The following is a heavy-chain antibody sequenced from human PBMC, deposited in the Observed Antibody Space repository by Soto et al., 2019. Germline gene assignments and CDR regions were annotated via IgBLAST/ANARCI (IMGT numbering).Heavy chain of an antibody. J-gene: IGHJ5*02. CDR1: GGSFSGYY. D-gene: IGHD3-3*01. V-gene: IGHV4-34*01. Sequence: PSETLSLTCAVYGGSFSGYYWSWIRQPPGKGLEWIGEINHSGSTNYNPSLKSRVTISVDTSKNQSSLKLSSVTAADTAVYYCARVRAWFDPWGQGTLVTVSS. CDR3: ARVRAWFDP. CDR2: INHSGST.